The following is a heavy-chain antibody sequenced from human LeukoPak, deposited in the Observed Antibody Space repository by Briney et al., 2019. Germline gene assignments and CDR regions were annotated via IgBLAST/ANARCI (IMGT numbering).Heavy chain of an antibody. D-gene: IGHD6-19*01. CDR2: ISSSGSTI. Sequence: GGSLRLSCAASGFTFSSYEMNWVRQAPGKGLEWGSYISSSGSTIYYADSVKGRFTISRDNAKNSLYLQMNSLRAEDTAVYYCARNGGQTIAVVGFDYWGQGTLVTVSS. CDR1: GFTFSSYE. CDR3: ARNGGQTIAVVGFDY. J-gene: IGHJ4*02. V-gene: IGHV3-48*03.